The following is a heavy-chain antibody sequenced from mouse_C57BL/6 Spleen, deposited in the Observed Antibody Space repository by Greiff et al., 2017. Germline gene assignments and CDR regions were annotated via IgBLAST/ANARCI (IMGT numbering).Heavy chain of an antibody. CDR1: GYTFTDYE. J-gene: IGHJ4*01. CDR2: IDPETGGT. CDR3: TRKIFRYGAMDY. D-gene: IGHD1-1*01. Sequence: FQLQQSGAELVRPGASVTLSCTASGYTFTDYEMHWVKQTPVHGLEWIGAIDPETGGTAYNQKFKGKAILTADKSSSTAYMELRSLTSEDSAVYYCTRKIFRYGAMDYWGQGTSVTVSS. V-gene: IGHV1-15*01.